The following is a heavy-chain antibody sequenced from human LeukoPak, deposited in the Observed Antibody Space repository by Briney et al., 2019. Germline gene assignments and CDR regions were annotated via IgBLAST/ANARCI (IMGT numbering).Heavy chain of an antibody. CDR2: ISSSSSYI. CDR1: GFTFSSYS. D-gene: IGHD2-2*01. CDR3: AREGRGVVVPAATYGMDV. Sequence: GGSLRLSCAASGFTFSSYSMNWVRQGPGKGLEWVSSISSSSSYIYYADSVKGRFTISRDNAENSLYLQMNSLRAEDTAVYYCAREGRGVVVPAATYGMDVWGQGTTVTVSS. J-gene: IGHJ6*02. V-gene: IGHV3-21*01.